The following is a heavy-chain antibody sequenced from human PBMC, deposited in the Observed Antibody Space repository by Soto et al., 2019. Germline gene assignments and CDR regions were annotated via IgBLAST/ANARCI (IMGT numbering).Heavy chain of an antibody. D-gene: IGHD3-10*01. CDR3: ATTYGSGSAHFDY. J-gene: IGHJ4*02. CDR2: IIPILRMA. V-gene: IGHV1-69*02. CDR1: GGTFTSYT. Sequence: QVQLVQSGAEVKMPGSSVKVSCTASGGTFTSYTFSWVRQVPGQGLEWMGRIIPILRMADFAQKFQGRVTIAGDESTCKVYLKLRSLRSEDTAVDYWATTYGSGSAHFDYWGQGTLVTVS.